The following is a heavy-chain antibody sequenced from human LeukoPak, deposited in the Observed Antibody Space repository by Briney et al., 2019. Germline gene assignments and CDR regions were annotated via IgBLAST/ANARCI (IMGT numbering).Heavy chain of an antibody. CDR3: AREPRFLEWSYFDY. Sequence: SETLSLTCTVSGGSISSYYWSWIRQPPGKGLEWIGYIYYSGSTNYNPSLKSRVTISVDTSKNQFSLKLSSVTAADTAVYYCAREPRFLEWSYFDYWGQGTLVTVSS. CDR2: IYYSGST. CDR1: GGSISSYY. V-gene: IGHV4-59*01. J-gene: IGHJ4*02. D-gene: IGHD3-3*01.